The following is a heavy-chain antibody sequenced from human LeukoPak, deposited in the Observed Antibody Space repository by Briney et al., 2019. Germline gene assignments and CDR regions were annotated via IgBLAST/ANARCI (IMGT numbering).Heavy chain of an antibody. CDR3: ARRESSSWSHYYYYYGMGA. CDR2: IYPGSSDT. Sequence: GESLKISCKGSGYSFTSYWIAWVRQMPGKGLEWMGIIYPGSSDTRYSPSFQGQVTISADKSISTAYLQWSSLKASDTAMYYCARRESSSWSHYYYYYGMGAWGQGTTVTVSS. D-gene: IGHD6-13*01. V-gene: IGHV5-51*01. J-gene: IGHJ6*02. CDR1: GYSFTSYW.